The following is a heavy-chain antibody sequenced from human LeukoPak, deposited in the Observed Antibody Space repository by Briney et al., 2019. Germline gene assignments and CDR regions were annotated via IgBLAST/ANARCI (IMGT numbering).Heavy chain of an antibody. Sequence: PGGSLRLPCAASRFTFRNYAMHWVRQAPGKGLEWVAVISSDGTNKDYADSVKGRFSISRDNSKNTLYLQMNRLRADDTAVYYCARDRSQEFDPWGQGTLVTVSS. CDR2: ISSDGTNK. CDR1: RFTFRNYA. CDR3: ARDRSQEFDP. V-gene: IGHV3-30*04. J-gene: IGHJ5*02. D-gene: IGHD3-10*01.